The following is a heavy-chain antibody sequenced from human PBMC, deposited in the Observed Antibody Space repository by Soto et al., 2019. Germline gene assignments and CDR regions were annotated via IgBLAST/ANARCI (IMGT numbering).Heavy chain of an antibody. J-gene: IGHJ6*03. CDR1: GGTFSSYT. CDR2: IIPILGIA. CDR3: ARGAYDILTRYSDDYYYYYMDV. V-gene: IGHV1-69*02. Sequence: QVQLVQSGAEVKKPGSSVKVSCKASGGTFSSYTISWVRQAPGQGLEWMGRIIPILGIANYAQKFQGRVTITADKSTSTAYMELSSLRSEDTPVYYCARGAYDILTRYSDDYYYYYMDVWGKGTTVTVSS. D-gene: IGHD3-9*01.